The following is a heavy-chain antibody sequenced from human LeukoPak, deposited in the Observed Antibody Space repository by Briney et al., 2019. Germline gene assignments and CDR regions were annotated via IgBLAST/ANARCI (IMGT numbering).Heavy chain of an antibody. CDR3: AKALGKYYDSSGYYYPVDY. CDR2: ISYNGDNK. D-gene: IGHD3-22*01. J-gene: IGHJ4*02. Sequence: SLRLSCAASGFTFSSYGMHWVRQAPGKGLERVAVISYNGDNKYYADSVKGRFTISRDNSENTLYLQMSSLRAEDTAVYYCAKALGKYYDSSGYYYPVDYWGQGTLVTVSS. V-gene: IGHV3-30*18. CDR1: GFTFSSYG.